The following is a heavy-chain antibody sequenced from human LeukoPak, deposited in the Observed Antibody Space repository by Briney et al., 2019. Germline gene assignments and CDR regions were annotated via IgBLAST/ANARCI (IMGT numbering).Heavy chain of an antibody. J-gene: IGHJ4*02. V-gene: IGHV4-34*01. D-gene: IGHD5-18*01. CDR1: GGSFSGYY. CDR2: INHSGST. CDR3: ARGRIGADHSYGYVGFDY. Sequence: SETLSLTCAVYGGSFSGYYWSWIRQPPGKGLEWLSEINHSGSTTYNPSLKSRVTISVDTSKNQFPLKLSSVTAADTAVYYCARGRIGADHSYGYVGFDYWGQGTLVTVSS.